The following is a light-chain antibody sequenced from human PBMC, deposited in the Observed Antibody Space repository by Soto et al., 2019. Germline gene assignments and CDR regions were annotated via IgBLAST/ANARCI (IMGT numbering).Light chain of an antibody. V-gene: IGKV1-27*01. CDR1: QGITNH. J-gene: IGKJ1*01. CDR3: QNYNSALWT. CDR2: AAS. Sequence: DIQMTQSPSSLSASVVDRVPFSCRASQGITNHLAWYQQKPGQVPQLLIYAASTLQSGVPSRFSGSGSWTDFTLTISRLQPEDGATYFCQNYNSALWTLGKGTKVES.